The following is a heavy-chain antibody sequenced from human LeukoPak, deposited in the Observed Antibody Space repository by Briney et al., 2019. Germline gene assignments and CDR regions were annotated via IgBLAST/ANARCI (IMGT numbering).Heavy chain of an antibody. Sequence: SETLSLTCTVSGGSITSSSYYWGWIRQPPGKGLEWIGSTYYGGSTQYNPSLKSRVTISVDTSKNQFSLKLSSVTAADTAVYYCATSPQYGGYWGQGTLVTVSS. CDR3: ATSPQYGGY. CDR1: GGSITSSSYY. D-gene: IGHD4-23*01. V-gene: IGHV4-39*01. J-gene: IGHJ4*02. CDR2: TYYGGST.